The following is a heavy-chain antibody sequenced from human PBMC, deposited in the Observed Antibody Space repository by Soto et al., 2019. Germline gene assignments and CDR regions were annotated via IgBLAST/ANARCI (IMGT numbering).Heavy chain of an antibody. CDR3: AKSCDWNYAFDT. CDR2: ISSDSGNT. D-gene: IGHD1-7*01. J-gene: IGHJ5*02. V-gene: IGHV1-18*01. Sequence: GASVKVSCKAFGYNFNSCGITWVRQAPGQGLEWMGWISSDSGNTKYAQKVQDRVTMTTDTSTNTAYMELMSLRSDDTAVYYCAKSCDWNYAFDTWGQGALVTVSS. CDR1: GYNFNSCG.